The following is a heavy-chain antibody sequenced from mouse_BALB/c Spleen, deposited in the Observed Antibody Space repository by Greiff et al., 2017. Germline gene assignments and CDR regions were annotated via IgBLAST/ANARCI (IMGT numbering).Heavy chain of an antibody. V-gene: IGHV5-17*02. CDR2: ISSGSSTI. Sequence: EVQLQQSGGVLVQPGGSRKLSCAASGFTFSSFGMHWVRQAPEKGLEWVAYISSGSSTIYYADTVKGRFTISRDNPKNTLFLQMTSLRSEDTAMYYCARPQLGRGYAMDYWGQGTSVTVSS. CDR1: GFTFSSFG. J-gene: IGHJ4*01. D-gene: IGHD4-1*02. CDR3: ARPQLGRGYAMDY.